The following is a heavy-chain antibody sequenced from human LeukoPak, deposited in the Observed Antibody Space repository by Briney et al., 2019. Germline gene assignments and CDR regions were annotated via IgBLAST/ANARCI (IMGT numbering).Heavy chain of an antibody. CDR1: GGSISSGSYY. J-gene: IGHJ3*02. CDR2: IYTSGST. CDR3: ARFQIPTGALDI. D-gene: IGHD3-9*01. Sequence: PSQTLSLACTVSGGSISSGSYYWSWIRQPAGKGLEWIGRIYTSGSTNYNPSLKSRLTISVDTSKNQFSLKLSSVTAADTAVYYCARFQIPTGALDIWGQGTMVTVSS. V-gene: IGHV4-61*02.